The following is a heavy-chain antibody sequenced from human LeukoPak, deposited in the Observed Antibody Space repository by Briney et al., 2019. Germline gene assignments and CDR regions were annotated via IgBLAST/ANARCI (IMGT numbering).Heavy chain of an antibody. CDR3: ARDKADGPYWSDP. CDR1: GYTFTGYY. CDR2: INPNSGGT. J-gene: IGHJ5*02. Sequence: GASVKVSCKASGYTFTGYYMHWVRQAPGQGLEWMGWINPNSGGTNYAQKFQGRVTMTRDTSISTAYMELSRLRSDDTAVYYCARDKADGPYWSDPWGQGTLVTVSS. V-gene: IGHV1-2*02.